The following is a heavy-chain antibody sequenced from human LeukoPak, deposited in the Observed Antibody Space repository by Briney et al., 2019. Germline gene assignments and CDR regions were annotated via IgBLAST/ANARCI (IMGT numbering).Heavy chain of an antibody. CDR2: ISSSSSYI. CDR1: GFTVSRSY. CDR3: ASFWGNLERRSSFDY. J-gene: IGHJ4*02. Sequence: GGSLRLSCAASGFTVSRSYMGWVRQAPGKGLEWVSSISSSSSYIYYADSVKGRFTISRDNAKNSLYLQMNSLRAEDTAVYYCASFWGNLERRSSFDYWGQGTLVTVAS. D-gene: IGHD1-1*01. V-gene: IGHV3-21*01.